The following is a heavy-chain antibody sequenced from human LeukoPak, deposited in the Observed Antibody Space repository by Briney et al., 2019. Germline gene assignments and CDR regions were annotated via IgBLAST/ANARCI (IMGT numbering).Heavy chain of an antibody. V-gene: IGHV3-53*01. CDR2: IYSGGNT. Sequence: GGSLRLSCAASGFTVSSNYMSWVRQAPGKGLEWVSVIYSGGNTYYADSVKGRFTISRDNSKNTLYLQMNSLRDDDTAVYYCARLHYYDILSGSKGAFDIWGQGTMVTVSS. CDR1: GFTVSSNY. CDR3: ARLHYYDILSGSKGAFDI. D-gene: IGHD3-9*01. J-gene: IGHJ3*02.